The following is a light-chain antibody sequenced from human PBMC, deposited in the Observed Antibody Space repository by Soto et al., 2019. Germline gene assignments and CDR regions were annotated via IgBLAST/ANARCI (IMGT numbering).Light chain of an antibody. CDR1: ESVSSTY. Sequence: DIVLTQSPGTLSLSPGERATLSCRASESVSSTYLAWYQQKPGQAPSLLIYGASSRPTDIPDRFSGSGSGTDITLTICRLEPEDFAVYYCQQYGGSPQTFGQGTKLEIK. V-gene: IGKV3-20*01. CDR3: QQYGGSPQT. J-gene: IGKJ2*01. CDR2: GAS.